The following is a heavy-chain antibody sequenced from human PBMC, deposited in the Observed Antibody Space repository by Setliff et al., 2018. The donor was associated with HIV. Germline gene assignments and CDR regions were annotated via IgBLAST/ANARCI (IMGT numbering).Heavy chain of an antibody. CDR1: VYTFTTYG. V-gene: IGHV1-18*01. D-gene: IGHD3-10*01. CDR3: ARDRAGDAFDI. Sequence: ASVKVSCKASVYTFTTYGTNWVRQAPGQGLEWMGWRSAYNGNTNYAQKLQGRVTMNTDTSTSTAYMELRSLRSDDTAVYYCARDRAGDAFDIWGQGTMVTVSS. CDR2: RSAYNGNT. J-gene: IGHJ3*02.